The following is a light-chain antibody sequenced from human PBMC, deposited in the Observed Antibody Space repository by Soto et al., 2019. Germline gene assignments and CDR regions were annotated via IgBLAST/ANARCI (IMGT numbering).Light chain of an antibody. Sequence: QSALTQPASVSGSPGQSITISCTGTSSDVGAFHYVSWYLQYPGKAPKLMIYEVGNRPSGVSNRFSGSKSGNTASLTISGLQAEDEADYYCCSYASGSIYVFGTGTQLTVL. CDR1: SSDVGAFHY. CDR2: EVG. CDR3: CSYASGSIYV. J-gene: IGLJ1*01. V-gene: IGLV2-14*01.